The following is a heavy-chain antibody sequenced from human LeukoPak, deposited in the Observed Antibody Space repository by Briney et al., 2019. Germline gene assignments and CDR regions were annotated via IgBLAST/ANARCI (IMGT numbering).Heavy chain of an antibody. D-gene: IGHD3-10*01. Sequence: GESLKISCTGSGYNFPPYWIGWVRQMPGKGLEWMGIVYSGGSDTKYSPSFQGQVTMSVDKSISTAYLQWSSLKASDTAMYYCARHVDYYGSGSYYTWRWFDPWGQGTLVTVSS. CDR1: GYNFPPYW. J-gene: IGHJ5*02. CDR2: VYSGGSDT. V-gene: IGHV5-51*01. CDR3: ARHVDYYGSGSYYTWRWFDP.